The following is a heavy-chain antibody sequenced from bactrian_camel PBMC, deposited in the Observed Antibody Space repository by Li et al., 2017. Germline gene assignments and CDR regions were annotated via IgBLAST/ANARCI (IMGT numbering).Heavy chain of an antibody. D-gene: IGHD2*01. CDR2: LYANGGT. Sequence: HVQLVESGGGSVQAGGSLRLSCAASGYTAKTCSWNWYRQFQGKGRELVSSLYANGGTYYHDSVKGRFTFAQANVENTNAVTLEMNSLKPEDTATYFCNVGLCGTWPPGQDNYWGHGTQVTVS. V-gene: IGHV3S9*01. CDR3: NVGLCGTWPPGQDNY. J-gene: IGHJ4*01. CDR1: GYTAKTCS.